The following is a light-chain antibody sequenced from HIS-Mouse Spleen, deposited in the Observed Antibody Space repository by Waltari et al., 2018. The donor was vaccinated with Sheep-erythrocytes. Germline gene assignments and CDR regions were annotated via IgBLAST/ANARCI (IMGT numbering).Light chain of an antibody. CDR2: SNN. V-gene: IGLV1-44*01. CDR1: SSNIGSNT. J-gene: IGLJ2*01. CDR3: AAWDDSLNGVV. Sequence: PSASGTPGQRVTISCSGSSSNIGSNTVNWYQQLPGTAPKLLIYSNNQRPSGVPDRFPGSKSGTSASLAISGLQSEDEADYYCAAWDDSLNGVVFGGGTKLTVL.